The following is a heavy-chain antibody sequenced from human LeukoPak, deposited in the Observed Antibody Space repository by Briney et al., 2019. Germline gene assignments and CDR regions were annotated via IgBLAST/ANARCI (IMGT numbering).Heavy chain of an antibody. D-gene: IGHD3-22*01. CDR2: INHSGST. V-gene: IGHV4-34*01. CDR3: ARGPAEYYDILSEVTNDY. Sequence: SETLSLTCAVYGGSFSGYYWSWIRQPPGKGLEWIGEINHSGSTNYNPSLKSRVTISVDTSKNQFSLKLSSVTAADTAVYYCARGPAEYYDILSEVTNDYWGQGTLVTVSS. J-gene: IGHJ4*02. CDR1: GGSFSGYY.